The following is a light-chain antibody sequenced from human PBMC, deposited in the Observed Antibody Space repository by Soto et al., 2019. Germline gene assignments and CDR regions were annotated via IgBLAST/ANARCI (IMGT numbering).Light chain of an antibody. CDR3: QQYNTHSGLT. CDR2: GAS. Sequence: DIQMTQSPSTLSASVGDRVTITCRASQSISNWLAWYQQKPGKAPKLLIYGASNLDSGVPSRFSGSGSGAEFTLTISSLQPDDFAAYYCQQYNTHSGLTFGGGTKVEIK. J-gene: IGKJ4*01. CDR1: QSISNW. V-gene: IGKV1-5*03.